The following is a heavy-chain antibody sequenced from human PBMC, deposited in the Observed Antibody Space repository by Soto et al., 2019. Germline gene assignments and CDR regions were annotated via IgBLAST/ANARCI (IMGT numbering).Heavy chain of an antibody. V-gene: IGHV3-23*01. D-gene: IGHD4-17*01. CDR2: VSGSGGSS. J-gene: IGHJ3*01. Sequence: EVQLLESGGGLVQPGGSLRLSCAASGFIFTNYALSWVRQAPGKGLEWVAGVSGSGGSSYYADSVKARFTVSRDNSRSTLFLRMSSLRAEDSAIYYCAKDADNDDYGVFDVWGQGTLVTVSS. CDR3: AKDADNDDYGVFDV. CDR1: GFIFTNYA.